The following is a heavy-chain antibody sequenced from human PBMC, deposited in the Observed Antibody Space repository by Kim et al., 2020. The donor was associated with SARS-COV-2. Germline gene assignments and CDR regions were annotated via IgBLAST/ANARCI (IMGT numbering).Heavy chain of an antibody. Sequence: GGSLRLSCAASGFTVSSNYMSWVRQAPGKGLEWVSVIYSGGSTYYADSVKGRFTISRDNSKNTLYLQMNSLRAEDTAVYYCARAKTAYCSSTSCSHDYYYGMDVWGQGTTVTVSS. D-gene: IGHD2-2*01. CDR2: IYSGGST. CDR3: ARAKTAYCSSTSCSHDYYYGMDV. V-gene: IGHV3-53*01. CDR1: GFTVSSNY. J-gene: IGHJ6*02.